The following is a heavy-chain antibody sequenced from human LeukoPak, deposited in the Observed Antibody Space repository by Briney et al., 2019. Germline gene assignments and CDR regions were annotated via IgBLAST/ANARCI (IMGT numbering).Heavy chain of an antibody. CDR3: ARSPNSSGYYYRAFDI. Sequence: PWETLSLTCTVSGGSISSYYWSWIRQPAGRGLEWIGRIYTSGSTNYNPSLKSRVTMSIDTSKNQFSLKLSSETAADTAVYYCARSPNSSGYYYRAFDIWGQGTMVTVSS. D-gene: IGHD3-22*01. CDR1: GGSISSYY. CDR2: IYTSGST. J-gene: IGHJ3*02. V-gene: IGHV4-4*07.